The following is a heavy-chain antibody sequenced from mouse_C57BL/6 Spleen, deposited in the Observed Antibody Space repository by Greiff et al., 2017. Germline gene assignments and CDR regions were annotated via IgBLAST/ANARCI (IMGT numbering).Heavy chain of an antibody. J-gene: IGHJ4*01. CDR2: IWSGGST. Sequence: VQRVESGPGLVQPSQSLSITCTVSGFSLTSYGVHWVRQSPGKGLEWLGVIWSGGSTDYNAAFISRLSISKDNSKSQVFFKMNSLQADDTAIYYCARNIPHYAMDYWGQGTSVTVSS. CDR1: GFSLTSYG. CDR3: ARNIPHYAMDY. V-gene: IGHV2-2*01.